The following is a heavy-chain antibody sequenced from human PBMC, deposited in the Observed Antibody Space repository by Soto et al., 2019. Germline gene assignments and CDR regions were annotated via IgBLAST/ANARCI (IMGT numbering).Heavy chain of an antibody. CDR1: GGTFRSYA. CDR3: ARGPCGGYSSCYCYGMDV. V-gene: IGHV1-69*12. J-gene: IGHJ6*02. CDR2: IIPVFGTA. Sequence: QVQLVQSGAEVKKPGSSVKVSCKASGGTFRSYAISWVRQAPGQGLEWMGGIIPVFGTANYAQKFQGRVTITGDEATSTADMELSSVRSEDTAVYYCARGPCGGYSSCYCYGMDVWGQGTTVTVSS. D-gene: IGHD5-18*01.